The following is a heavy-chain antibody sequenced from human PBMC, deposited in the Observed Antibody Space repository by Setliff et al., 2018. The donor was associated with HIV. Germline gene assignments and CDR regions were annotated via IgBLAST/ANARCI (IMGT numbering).Heavy chain of an antibody. CDR1: GFSFSSYS. CDR2: ISASSAYL. D-gene: IGHD1-7*01. Sequence: LKISCAASGFSFSSYSMNWVRQAPGKGLEWVASISASSAYLQYGDSVKGRFTISRDNAKNSLYLQMNSLRAEDTAVYFCAKVDLELHGKFHYMDVWGKGTTVTVSS. J-gene: IGHJ6*03. CDR3: AKVDLELHGKFHYMDV. V-gene: IGHV3-21*06.